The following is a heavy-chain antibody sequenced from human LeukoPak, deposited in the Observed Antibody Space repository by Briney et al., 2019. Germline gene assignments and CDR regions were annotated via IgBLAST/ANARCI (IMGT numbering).Heavy chain of an antibody. Sequence: SLKISCKGSGYSFTSYWIGWMRQMPGKGLEWMGIIYPGDSDTRYSPSFQGQVTISAVKSISTAYLQWSSLMASDTAIYYCARRLHDFWSFDYWGQGTLVTVSS. CDR1: GYSFTSYW. CDR2: IYPGDSDT. V-gene: IGHV5-51*01. D-gene: IGHD3-3*01. J-gene: IGHJ4*02. CDR3: ARRLHDFWSFDY.